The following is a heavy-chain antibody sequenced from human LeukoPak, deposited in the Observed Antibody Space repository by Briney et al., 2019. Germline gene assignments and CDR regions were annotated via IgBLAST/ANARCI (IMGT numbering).Heavy chain of an antibody. D-gene: IGHD6-13*01. J-gene: IGHJ5*02. Sequence: SETLSLTCTVSGGSISSYYWSWIRQPPGKGLEWIGYIYYSGSTNYNPSLKSRVTISVDTSKNQFSLKLSSVTAADTAVYYCARYTGYISRELNWFDPWGQGTLVTVSS. CDR3: ARYTGYISRELNWFDP. CDR1: GGSISSYY. V-gene: IGHV4-59*01. CDR2: IYYSGST.